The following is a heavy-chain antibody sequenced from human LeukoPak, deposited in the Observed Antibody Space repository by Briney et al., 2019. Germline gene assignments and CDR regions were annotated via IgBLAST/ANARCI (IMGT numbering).Heavy chain of an antibody. V-gene: IGHV4-39*07. CDR2: IYYSGST. CDR3: ARDYYYYYYMDV. J-gene: IGHJ6*03. CDR1: GGSISSSSYY. Sequence: SETLSLTCTVSGGSISSSSYYWGWIRQPPGKGLEWIGSIYYSGSTYYNPSLKSRVTISVDTSKNQFSLKLSSVTAADTAVYYCARDYYYYYYMDVWGKGTTVTVSS.